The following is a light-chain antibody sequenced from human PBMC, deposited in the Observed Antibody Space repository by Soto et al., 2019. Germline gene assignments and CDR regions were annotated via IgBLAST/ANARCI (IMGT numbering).Light chain of an antibody. V-gene: IGKV1D-13*01. CDR3: QQYENFPIT. Sequence: AIQLTQSPASLSASVGDRVTITCRASEAISSALAWYQQKPGKVPRLLIYAASILHSGVPSRFSGSGSGTDFTLTISSLQPEDFATYYCQQYENFPITFGQGTRLENK. CDR2: AAS. CDR1: EAISSA. J-gene: IGKJ5*01.